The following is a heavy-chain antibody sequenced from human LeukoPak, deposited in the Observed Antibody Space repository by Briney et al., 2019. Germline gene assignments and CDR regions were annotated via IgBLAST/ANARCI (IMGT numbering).Heavy chain of an antibody. Sequence: SETMSLTCTVSGGSISSYYWSWIRQPAGKGLEWIGRIYTSGSTNYNPSLKSRVTMSVDTSKNQFSLKLSSVTAADTSVYYCARDSITRAFDIWGEGTMVTVSS. CDR2: IYTSGST. J-gene: IGHJ3*02. CDR3: ARDSITRAFDI. D-gene: IGHD3-16*01. CDR1: GGSISSYY. V-gene: IGHV4-4*07.